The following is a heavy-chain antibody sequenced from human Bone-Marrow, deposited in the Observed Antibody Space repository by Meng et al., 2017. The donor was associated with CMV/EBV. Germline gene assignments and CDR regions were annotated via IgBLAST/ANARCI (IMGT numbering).Heavy chain of an antibody. Sequence: EVPSVEYGGGLVQPGGSRGLSCPASGFTFSKHWLHWVRQATGKGLVWVARINSDESSTSYADSVKGRFTISRDNSKNTLYLQMNSLRAEDTAVYYCVRGVGEFLGWEMGYWGQGTLVTVSS. CDR2: INSDESST. J-gene: IGHJ4*02. D-gene: IGHD1-26*01. CDR3: VRGVGEFLGWEMGY. CDR1: GFTFSKHW. V-gene: IGHV3-74*01.